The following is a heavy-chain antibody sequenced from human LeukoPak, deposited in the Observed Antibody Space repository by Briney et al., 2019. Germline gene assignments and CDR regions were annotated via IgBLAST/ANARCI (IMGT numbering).Heavy chain of an antibody. D-gene: IGHD1-1*01. CDR2: FEPEEGAHGET. V-gene: IGHV1-24*01. CDR3: ATDRLEIYALHI. CDR1: GYSLPDLS. Sequence: GASVKVSCKVSGYSLPDLSIHWVRHVAAKGLEWMGGFEPEEGAHGETIFAQKFEDRLTLTEDTSEDTAYMELVRLTSEDTAVYYCATDRLEIYALHIWGQGTAVTVSS. J-gene: IGHJ3*02.